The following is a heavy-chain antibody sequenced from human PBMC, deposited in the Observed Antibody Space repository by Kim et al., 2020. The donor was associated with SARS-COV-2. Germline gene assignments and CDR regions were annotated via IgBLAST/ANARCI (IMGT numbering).Heavy chain of an antibody. CDR2: ITGDDVDT. V-gene: IGHV3-23*01. CDR1: GFTFSNYI. Sequence: GGSLSLSCAVSGFTFSNYIISWVRQAPGKGLEWVSSITGDDVDTYYADSVRRRVTISRDNSKNTLYLQMNSLRAEDTAKYYCAKDLRGGNILRYWGQGTVVTVSS. J-gene: IGHJ4*02. CDR3: AKDLRGGNILRY. D-gene: IGHD3-9*01.